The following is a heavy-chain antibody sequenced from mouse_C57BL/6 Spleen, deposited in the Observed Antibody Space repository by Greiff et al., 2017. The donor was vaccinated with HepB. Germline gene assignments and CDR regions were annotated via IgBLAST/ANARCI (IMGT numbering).Heavy chain of an antibody. J-gene: IGHJ4*01. V-gene: IGHV5-6*01. CDR1: GFTFSSYG. CDR2: ISSGGSYT. Sequence: DVQLVESGGDLVKPGGSLKLSCAASGFTFSSYGMSWVRQTPDKRLEWVATISSGGSYTYYPDSVKGRFTISRDNAKNTLYLQMSSLKSEDTAMYYCARHPYYWGQGTSVTVSS. CDR3: ARHPYY.